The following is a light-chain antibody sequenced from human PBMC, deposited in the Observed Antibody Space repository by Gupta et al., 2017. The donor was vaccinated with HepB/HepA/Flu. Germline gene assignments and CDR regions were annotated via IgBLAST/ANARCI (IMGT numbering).Light chain of an antibody. CDR3: QSYDSSLSGVV. CDR2: GNS. V-gene: IGLV1-40*01. Sequence: QSVLPPPPTVSGAPGQRVTISCPGSSSNIGAGYDVHWYQQLPGTAPKLLIYGNSNRPSGVPDRFSGSKTGTSASLAITGLQAEDEADYYCQSYDSSLSGVVFGGGTKLTVL. CDR1: SSNIGAGYD. J-gene: IGLJ2*01.